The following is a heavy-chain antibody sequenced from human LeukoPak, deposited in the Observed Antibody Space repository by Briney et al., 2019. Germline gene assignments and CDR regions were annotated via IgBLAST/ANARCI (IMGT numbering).Heavy chain of an antibody. V-gene: IGHV4-38-2*02. CDR3: ARDIGLNV. Sequence: SETLSLTCTVSGYSISSGYYWGWIRQPPGKGREWIGSIYHSGSTYYNPSLKSRVTISVDTSKNQFSLKLSSVTAADTAVYYCARDIGLNVWGKGTTVTVSS. J-gene: IGHJ6*04. CDR1: GYSISSGYY. CDR2: IYHSGST.